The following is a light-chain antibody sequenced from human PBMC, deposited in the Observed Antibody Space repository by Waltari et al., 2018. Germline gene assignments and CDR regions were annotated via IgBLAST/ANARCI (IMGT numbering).Light chain of an antibody. V-gene: IGLV2-23*01. Sequence: QSALTQPASVSGSPGQSITISCPGTSSDVGSYNLVAWYQQHPGKAPTLMIYEDNKRPSGVSNRFSGSKSGNTASLTISGLQAEDEADYYCCSYAGSAIWVFGGGTKLTVL. CDR1: SSDVGSYNL. CDR2: EDN. CDR3: CSYAGSAIWV. J-gene: IGLJ3*02.